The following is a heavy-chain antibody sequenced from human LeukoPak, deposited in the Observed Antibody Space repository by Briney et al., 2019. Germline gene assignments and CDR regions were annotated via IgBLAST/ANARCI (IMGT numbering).Heavy chain of an antibody. CDR3: ARHQIAAAGIDY. J-gene: IGHJ4*02. CDR1: GGSISSYS. V-gene: IGHV4-59*01. CDR2: IYYSGNT. D-gene: IGHD6-13*01. Sequence: SETLSLTCTVSGGSISSYSWSWIRQPPGKGLEWIGYIYYSGNTNYNPSLKSRVTISGDTSKNQLSLKLSSVTAADTAVYYCARHQIAAAGIDYWGQGTLVTVSS.